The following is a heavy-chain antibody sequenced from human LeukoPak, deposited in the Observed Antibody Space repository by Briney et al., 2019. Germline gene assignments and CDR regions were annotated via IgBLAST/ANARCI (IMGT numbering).Heavy chain of an antibody. Sequence: SETLSLTCTVSGGSISSSAYHWGWIRQPPGKGLEWIGSIHSSGSTYYNPSLKSRVTISVRTSKNQFSLKLSSVTAADTAVYYCARGSYPLRYYYYMDVWGKGTTVTISS. D-gene: IGHD3-10*01. CDR1: GGSISSSAYH. V-gene: IGHV4-39*07. CDR3: ARGSYPLRYYYYMDV. J-gene: IGHJ6*03. CDR2: IHSSGST.